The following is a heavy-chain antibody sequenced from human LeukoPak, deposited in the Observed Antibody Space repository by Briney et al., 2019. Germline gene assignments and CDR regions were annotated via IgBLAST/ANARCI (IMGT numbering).Heavy chain of an antibody. D-gene: IGHD4/OR15-4a*01. J-gene: IGHJ4*02. CDR2: INGSGGRT. CDR3: ARRAGAYSHPYDY. CDR1: GFTFSSYA. V-gene: IGHV3-23*01. Sequence: GGSLRLSWAASGFTFSSYAMTWVRQAPGRGLEWVSDINGSGGRTYYADSVKGRFTISRDNSKNTLYLQMNSLRAEDTAVYYCARRAGAYSHPYDYWGQGTLVTVSS.